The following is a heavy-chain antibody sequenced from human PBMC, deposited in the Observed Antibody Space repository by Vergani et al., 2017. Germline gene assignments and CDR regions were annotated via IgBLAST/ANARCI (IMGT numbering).Heavy chain of an antibody. J-gene: IGHJ6*02. V-gene: IGHV3-23*01. CDR2: LSASGNNT. CDR3: AKIQLSGDFSNFYYGMDG. Sequence: EMQLLESGGGLVKPGGSLRLSCAASGFTFGSYAMTWVRQAPGKGLGWVSALSASGNNTYHADSVKGRFTISRDNSKNTLYLQMSSLRAEDTAIYYCAKIQLSGDFSNFYYGMDGWGQGTTVTVSS. D-gene: IGHD1-26*01. CDR1: GFTFGSYA.